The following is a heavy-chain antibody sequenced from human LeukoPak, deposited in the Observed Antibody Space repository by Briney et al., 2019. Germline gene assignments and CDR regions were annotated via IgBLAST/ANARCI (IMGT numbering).Heavy chain of an antibody. CDR3: ARDSGYAALGY. V-gene: IGHV3-7*01. CDR2: IKQDGSEK. D-gene: IGHD5-12*01. Sequence: GGSLRLSCAAPGFTFSSYWMSWVRQAPGKGLEWVANIKQDGSEKYYVDSVKGRFTISRDNAKNSLYLQMNSLRAEDTAVYYCARDSGYAALGYWGQGTLVTVSS. CDR1: GFTFSSYW. J-gene: IGHJ4*02.